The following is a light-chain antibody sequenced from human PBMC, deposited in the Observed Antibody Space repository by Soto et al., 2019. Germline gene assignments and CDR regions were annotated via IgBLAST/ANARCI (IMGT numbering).Light chain of an antibody. CDR3: QQYGGSSYT. V-gene: IGKV3D-20*01. CDR2: DAS. J-gene: IGKJ2*01. CDR1: QRLSGNS. Sequence: EIVLTQSPATLSLSPGERATLSCGASQRLSGNSLAWYQQKPGLAPRLPIYDASSRAAGIPDRFNGGGSGTDFTLTINRLEPEDFAVYFCQQYGGSSYTFGQGTKVDIK.